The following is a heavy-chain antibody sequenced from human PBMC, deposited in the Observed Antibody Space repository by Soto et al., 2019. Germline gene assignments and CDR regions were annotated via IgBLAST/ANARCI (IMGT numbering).Heavy chain of an antibody. V-gene: IGHV4-59*01. J-gene: IGHJ6*02. Sequence: PSETLSLTCTVSGGSISSYYWSWIRQPPGKGLEWIGYIYYSGSTNYNPSLKSRVTISVDTSKNQFSLKLSSVTAADTAVYYCARGDGYCSSTSCYRYYYYGMDVWGQGTTVTV. D-gene: IGHD2-2*02. CDR2: IYYSGST. CDR1: GGSISSYY. CDR3: ARGDGYCSSTSCYRYYYYGMDV.